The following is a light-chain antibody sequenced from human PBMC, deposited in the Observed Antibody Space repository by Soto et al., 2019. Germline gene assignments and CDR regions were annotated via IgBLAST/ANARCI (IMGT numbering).Light chain of an antibody. CDR2: DVS. V-gene: IGLV2-18*02. J-gene: IGLJ1*01. Sequence: QSALTQPPSVSGSPGQSVAISCTGTSSDVGNYNRVSWYQQPPGSAPKLILYDVSNRPSGVPDRFSGSKSGNTASLTISGLQADDEADYYCSSYTTSSTYVFGTGTKVTVL. CDR1: SSDVGNYNR. CDR3: SSYTTSSTYV.